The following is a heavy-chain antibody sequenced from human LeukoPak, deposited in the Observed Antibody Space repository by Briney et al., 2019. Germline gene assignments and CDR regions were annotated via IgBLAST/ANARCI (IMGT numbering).Heavy chain of an antibody. J-gene: IGHJ2*01. V-gene: IGHV4-59*12. CDR1: GGSIRSYY. Sequence: ASETLSLTCTVSGGSIRSYYWSWIRQPPGKGLEGIGYMYYSGSTKYNPSLKSRVTISLDTSKNPFSLELSSVTAADTAVYYCARGHYTSAWYWYFDLWGRGTLVTVSS. CDR3: ARGHYTSAWYWYFDL. CDR2: MYYSGST. D-gene: IGHD6-19*01.